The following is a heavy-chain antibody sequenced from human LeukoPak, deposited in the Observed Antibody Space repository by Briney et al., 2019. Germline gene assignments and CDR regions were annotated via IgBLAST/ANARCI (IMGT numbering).Heavy chain of an antibody. J-gene: IGHJ4*02. Sequence: PGRSLRLSCAASGFTFSSYGMHWVRQAPGKGLEWVAVISYDGSNKYYADSVKGRFTISRDNSKNTLYLQMNSLRAEDTAVYYCARGRPPIDYWGQGTLVTVSS. V-gene: IGHV3-30*03. CDR2: ISYDGSNK. CDR3: ARGRPPIDY. CDR1: GFTFSSYG.